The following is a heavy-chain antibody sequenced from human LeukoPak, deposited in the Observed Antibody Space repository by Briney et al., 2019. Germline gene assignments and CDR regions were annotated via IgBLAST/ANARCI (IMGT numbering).Heavy chain of an antibody. D-gene: IGHD3-22*01. V-gene: IGHV4-4*07. J-gene: IGHJ6*02. CDR2: TSGTG. Sequence: PSETLSLTCTVSGDSISNHYLGWIRQPAGKGLEWIGITSGTGNYNPSLKSRVSMSVDTSRNLVSLTLTSVTAADTAIYYCARDRRNYYDSSGSPPHYGMDVWGQGTTVTVSS. CDR1: GDSISNHY. CDR3: ARDRRNYYDSSGSPPHYGMDV.